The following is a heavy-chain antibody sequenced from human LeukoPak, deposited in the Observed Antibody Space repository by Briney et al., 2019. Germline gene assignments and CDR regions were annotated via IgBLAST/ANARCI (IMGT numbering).Heavy chain of an antibody. CDR3: ARVPFAGVVIPSWFDP. V-gene: IGHV4-34*01. D-gene: IGHD3-3*01. J-gene: IGHJ5*02. Sequence: KPSETLSLTCAVYGGSFSGYYWSWIRQPPGKGLEWIGEINHSGSTNYNPSLKSRVTISVDTSKNQFSLKLSSVTAADTAVYYCARVPFAGVVIPSWFDPWGQGTLVTVSP. CDR1: GGSFSGYY. CDR2: INHSGST.